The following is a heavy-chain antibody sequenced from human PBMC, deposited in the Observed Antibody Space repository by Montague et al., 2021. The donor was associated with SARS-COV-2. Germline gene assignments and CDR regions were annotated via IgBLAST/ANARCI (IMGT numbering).Heavy chain of an antibody. V-gene: IGHV3-7*01. Sequence: SLRLSCAASGFGFSRYWMTWVRQAPGKGLEWMANINQDGGEKYYVDSAKGRFTVSRDNAKNSLYLQLNSLRDEDTAVYYCATFKYCTTSTCAVEPYYYYYSGMDVWGQGTTVTVSS. D-gene: IGHD2-8*01. J-gene: IGHJ6*02. CDR1: GFGFSRYW. CDR2: INQDGGEK. CDR3: ATFKYCTTSTCAVEPYYYYYSGMDV.